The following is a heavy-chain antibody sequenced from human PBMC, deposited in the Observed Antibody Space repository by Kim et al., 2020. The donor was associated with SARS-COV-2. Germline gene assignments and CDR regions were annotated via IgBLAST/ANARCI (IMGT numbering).Heavy chain of an antibody. V-gene: IGHV3-33*01. Sequence: GGSLRLSCAASGFNFGTYGMHWVRQAPGKGLEWVAVIWFDGRNQYYVDSVKGRFTISRDNAKNMLYLQMNSLRLEDTAVFYCARAGAGTFDIDYWGQGTLVTVSS. CDR3: ARAGAGTFDIDY. J-gene: IGHJ4*02. D-gene: IGHD1-1*01. CDR2: IWFDGRNQ. CDR1: GFNFGTYG.